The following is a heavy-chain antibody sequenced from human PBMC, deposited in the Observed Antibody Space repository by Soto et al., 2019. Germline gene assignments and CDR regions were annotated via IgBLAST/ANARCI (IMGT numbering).Heavy chain of an antibody. CDR3: TKDINMGGVDV. D-gene: IGHD3-10*01. Sequence: PRGCRLLSWVLSESNLHGHAMRWVRQAPETGLDWVSGILSGGNRMHYADSVKGRFFISRDNSKNSLYLQINSLREDDTALYYCTKDINMGGVDVWGQGTTVTVSS. V-gene: IGHV3-9*01. CDR1: ESNLHGHA. J-gene: IGHJ6*01. CDR2: ILSGGNRM.